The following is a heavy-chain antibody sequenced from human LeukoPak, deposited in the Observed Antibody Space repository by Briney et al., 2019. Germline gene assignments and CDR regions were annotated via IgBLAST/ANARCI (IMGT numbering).Heavy chain of an antibody. CDR3: ARESPPYDFWSDYYMDV. D-gene: IGHD3-3*01. CDR1: GGSISSSSYY. CDR2: IYYSGST. J-gene: IGHJ6*03. V-gene: IGHV4-39*07. Sequence: KPSETLSLTCTVSGGSISSSSYYWGWIRQPPGKGLEWIGSIYYSGSTYYNPSLKSRVTISVDTSKNQFSLKLSSVTAADTAVYYCARESPPYDFWSDYYMDVWGKGTTVTVSS.